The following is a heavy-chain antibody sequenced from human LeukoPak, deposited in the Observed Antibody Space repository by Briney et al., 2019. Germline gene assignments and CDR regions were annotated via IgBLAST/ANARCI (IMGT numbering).Heavy chain of an antibody. CDR3: ARDGYRYYDSSGYMGFDY. CDR2: ISSGGSTI. V-gene: IGHV3-48*02. Sequence: GGSLRLSCAASGFIFGDYNMNWVRQAPGKGLEWVSYISSGGSTIYYADSVKGRFTISRDNARNSLYLQMNGLTDEDTAVYYCARDGYRYYDSSGYMGFDYWGQGTLVTVSS. CDR1: GFIFGDYN. D-gene: IGHD3-22*01. J-gene: IGHJ4*02.